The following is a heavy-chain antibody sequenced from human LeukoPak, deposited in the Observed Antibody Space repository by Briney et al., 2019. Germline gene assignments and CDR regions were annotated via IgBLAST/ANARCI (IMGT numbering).Heavy chain of an antibody. V-gene: IGHV1-24*01. D-gene: IGHD3-10*01. CDR1: GYTLTELS. Sequence: GASVKVSCKVSGYTLTELSMHWVRQAPGKGLEWMGGFDPEDGETIYAQKFQGRVTVTEDSSTDTAYMELSSLRSEDTAVYYCATDRGFWGQGTLVTVSS. CDR2: FDPEDGET. CDR3: ATDRGF. J-gene: IGHJ4*02.